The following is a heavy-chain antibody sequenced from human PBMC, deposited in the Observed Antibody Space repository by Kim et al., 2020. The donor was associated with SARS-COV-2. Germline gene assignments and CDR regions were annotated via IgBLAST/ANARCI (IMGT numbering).Heavy chain of an antibody. Sequence: GGSLRLSCAASGFTFSSYRMNWVRQAPGKGLEWVSSISSSSSYIYYADSVKGRFTISRDNAKNSLYLQMNSLRAEDTAVYYCARGKEGGDKNYYDFWSGYRYYFDYWGQGTLVTVSS. CDR2: ISSSSSYI. CDR1: GFTFSSYR. V-gene: IGHV3-21*01. CDR3: ARGKEGGDKNYYDFWSGYRYYFDY. D-gene: IGHD3-3*01. J-gene: IGHJ4*02.